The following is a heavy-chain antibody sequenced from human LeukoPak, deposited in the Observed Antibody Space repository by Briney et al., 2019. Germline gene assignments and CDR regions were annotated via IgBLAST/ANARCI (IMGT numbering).Heavy chain of an antibody. CDR2: INHSGST. CDR1: GGSFSGYY. V-gene: IGHV4-34*01. J-gene: IGHJ4*02. CDR3: ASVPSSSWYAFDY. Sequence: SETLSLTCAVYGGSFSGYYWSWIRQPPGKGLEWIREINHSGSTNYNPSLKSRVTISVDTSKNQFSLKLSSVTAADTAVYYCASVPSSSWYAFDYWGQGTLATVSS. D-gene: IGHD6-13*01.